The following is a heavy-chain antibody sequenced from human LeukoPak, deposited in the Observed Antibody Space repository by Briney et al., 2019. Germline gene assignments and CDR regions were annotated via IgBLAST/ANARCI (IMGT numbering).Heavy chain of an antibody. J-gene: IGHJ4*02. Sequence: GGSLRLSCAASGFSFSNSWMSWVRQALRKGLEWVADMSYDGSVKVYVDSVKGRITISRDNARSSLFLQMHSLRAEDTAVYYCARDPQHGALDYWGQGTLVTVSS. CDR1: GFSFSNSW. V-gene: IGHV3-7*01. CDR2: MSYDGSVK. CDR3: ARDPQHGALDY. D-gene: IGHD4-17*01.